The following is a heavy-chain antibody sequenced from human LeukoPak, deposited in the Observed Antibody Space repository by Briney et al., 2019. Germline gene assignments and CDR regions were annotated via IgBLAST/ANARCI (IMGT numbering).Heavy chain of an antibody. CDR2: INPSGGST. D-gene: IGHD4-23*01. V-gene: IGHV1-46*01. J-gene: IGHJ5*02. CDR1: GFTFSSHA. CDR3: ARDRWRDYGGSSNWFDP. Sequence: GGSLRLSCAASGFTFSSHAMRWVRQAPGQGLEWMGIINPSGGSTSYAQKFQGRVTMTRDTSTSTVYMELSSLRSEDTAVYYCARDRWRDYGGSSNWFDPWGQGTLVTVSS.